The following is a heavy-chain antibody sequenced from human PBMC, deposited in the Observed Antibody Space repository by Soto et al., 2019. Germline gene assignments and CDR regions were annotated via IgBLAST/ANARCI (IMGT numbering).Heavy chain of an antibody. CDR1: GFTFSSYA. CDR3: AKTASMTIRDGFDH. V-gene: IGHV3-23*01. CDR2: ISGIGSNP. J-gene: IGHJ4*02. Sequence: EVQVLESGGGLVQPGGSLRLSCAASGFTFSSYAMSWVRQAPGQGLEWVSAISGIGSNPYYADSVKGRFTISRDNSKNTLYLQMNSLRAEDTALYYCAKTASMTIRDGFDHWGQGTLVTV. D-gene: IGHD4-17*01.